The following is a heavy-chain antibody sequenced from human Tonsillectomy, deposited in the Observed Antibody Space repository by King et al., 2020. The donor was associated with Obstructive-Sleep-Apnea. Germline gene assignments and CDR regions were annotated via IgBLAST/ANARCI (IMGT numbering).Heavy chain of an antibody. J-gene: IGHJ3*02. CDR3: AREYYGSGTDAFDI. V-gene: IGHV3-30-3*01. CDR1: GFTFTSYS. D-gene: IGHD3-10*01. CDR2: IFDDGNNK. Sequence: VQLVESGGGVVQPGRSLRLSCAASGFTFTSYSMHWVRQAPGKGLAWVAVIFDDGNNKDYADSLKGRFTISRDNSDNTLYLQMNNLRADDSAIYYCAREYYGSGTDAFDIWGQGTRVTVSS.